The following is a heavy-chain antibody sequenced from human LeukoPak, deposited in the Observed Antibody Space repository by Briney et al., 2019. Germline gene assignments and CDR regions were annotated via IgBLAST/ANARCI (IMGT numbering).Heavy chain of an antibody. D-gene: IGHD3-10*01. V-gene: IGHV3-48*02. CDR2: ISWSSTTI. Sequence: PGGSVRLSCAASGFTFNSYSMNWVRQAPEKGLEWVSYISWSSTTIYYADSVKGRFTISRDNAKRSLYLQMSSLRDEDTAVYYCVRAFGSGSYAFDYWGQGTLVTVSS. J-gene: IGHJ4*02. CDR3: VRAFGSGSYAFDY. CDR1: GFTFNSYS.